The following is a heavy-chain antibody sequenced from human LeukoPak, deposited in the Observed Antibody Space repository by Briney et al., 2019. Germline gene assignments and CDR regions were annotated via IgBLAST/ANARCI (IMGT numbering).Heavy chain of an antibody. V-gene: IGHV3-33*01. CDR2: IWYDGSNK. CDR1: GFTFSSYG. J-gene: IGHJ4*02. CDR3: ARDWGGSHFDY. Sequence: QTGGSLRLSCAASGFTFSSYGMHWVRQAPGKGLEWVAVIWYDGSNKYYADSVKGRFTISRDNSKNTLYLQMNSLKAEDTAVYYCARDWGGSHFDYWGQGTLVTVSS. D-gene: IGHD1-26*01.